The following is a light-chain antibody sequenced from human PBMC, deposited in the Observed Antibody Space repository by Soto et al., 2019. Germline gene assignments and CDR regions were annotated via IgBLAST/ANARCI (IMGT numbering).Light chain of an antibody. CDR1: QSVSSSY. Sequence: EIVLTQSAGSLSLSPGERATLSYRASQSVSSSYLAWYQQKPGQAPRLLIYGASSRATGIPDRFSGSGSGTDFTLTISRLEPEDFAVYYCQQYGSSTGYTFGQGTKLEIK. V-gene: IGKV3-20*01. CDR3: QQYGSSTGYT. CDR2: GAS. J-gene: IGKJ2*01.